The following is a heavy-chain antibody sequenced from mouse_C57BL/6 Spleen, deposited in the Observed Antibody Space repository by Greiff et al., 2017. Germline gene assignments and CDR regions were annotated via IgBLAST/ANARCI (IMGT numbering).Heavy chain of an antibody. CDR2: ISSGGDYI. D-gene: IGHD2-13*01. J-gene: IGHJ2*01. V-gene: IGHV5-9-1*02. Sequence: LQQSGEGLVKPGGSLKLSCAASGFTFSSYAMSWVRQTPEKRLEWVAYISSGGDYIYYADTVKGRFTISRDNARNTLYLQMSSLKSEDTAMYYCTRDGDSHFDYWGQGTTLTVSS. CDR3: TRDGDSHFDY. CDR1: GFTFSSYA.